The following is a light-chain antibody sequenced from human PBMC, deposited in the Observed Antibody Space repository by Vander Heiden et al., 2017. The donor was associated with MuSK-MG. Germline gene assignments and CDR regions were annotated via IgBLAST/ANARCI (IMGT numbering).Light chain of an antibody. CDR2: DAS. CDR3: QQYDNLPPMCS. CDR1: QDISNY. V-gene: IGKV1-33*01. J-gene: IGKJ2*04. Sequence: DIQMTQSPSSLSASVGDRVTITCQASQDISNYLNWYQQKPGKAPKLLIYDASNLETGVPSRFSGSGSGTDFTFTISSLQPEDIATYYCQQYDNLPPMCSFGQGTKLGIK.